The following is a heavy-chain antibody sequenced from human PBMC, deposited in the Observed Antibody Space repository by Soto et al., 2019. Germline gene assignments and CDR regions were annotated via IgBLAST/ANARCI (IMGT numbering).Heavy chain of an antibody. V-gene: IGHV4-39*01. J-gene: IGHJ4*02. CDR1: GGSISSSSYY. CDR3: ARHLVGATIGGDFDY. CDR2: IYYSGST. D-gene: IGHD1-26*01. Sequence: QLQLQESGPGLVKPSETLSLTCTVSGGSISSSSYYWGWIRQPPGKGLEWIGSIYYSGSTYYNPSLKSRVTISVDTSKTQFSLKLSSVTAADTAVYYCARHLVGATIGGDFDYWGQGTLVTVSS.